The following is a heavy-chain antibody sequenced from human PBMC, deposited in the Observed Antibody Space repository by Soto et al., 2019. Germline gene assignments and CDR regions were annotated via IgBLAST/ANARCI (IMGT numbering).Heavy chain of an antibody. CDR1: GFTFSSYG. D-gene: IGHD3-22*01. CDR3: AKDRGRYYYDSSSEGGMDV. V-gene: IGHV3-30*18. CDR2: ISYDGSNK. Sequence: GGSLRLSCAASGFTFSSYGMHWVRQAPGKGLEWVAVISYDGSNKYYADSVKGRFTISRDNSKNTLYLQMNSLRAEDTAVYYCAKDRGRYYYDSSSEGGMDVWGQGTTVTVSS. J-gene: IGHJ6*02.